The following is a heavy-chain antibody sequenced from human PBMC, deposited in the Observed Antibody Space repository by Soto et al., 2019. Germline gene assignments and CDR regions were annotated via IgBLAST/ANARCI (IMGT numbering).Heavy chain of an antibody. J-gene: IGHJ4*02. V-gene: IGHV3-15*01. Sequence: GGSLRLSCAASEFTFSNAWMSWVRQAPGKGLEWVGRIKSKTDGGTTDYAAPVKGRFTISRDDSKNTLYLQMNSLKTEDTAVYYCTTDPNYYDFWSGYYYVDYWGQGTLVTVSS. CDR2: IKSKTDGGTT. D-gene: IGHD3-3*01. CDR1: EFTFSNAW. CDR3: TTDPNYYDFWSGYYYVDY.